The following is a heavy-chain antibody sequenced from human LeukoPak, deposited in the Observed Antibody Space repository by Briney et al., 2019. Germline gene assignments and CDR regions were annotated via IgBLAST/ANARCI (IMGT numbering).Heavy chain of an antibody. CDR1: GFTFNTYS. V-gene: IGHV3-48*01. Sequence: GGSLRLSCAASGFTFNTYSMNWVRQAPGKGLEWLSYVKGGNYDIQYADSVTGRFTVPRDSATNSLYLQMNDLKAEDTAVYYCARDSDWAFDYWGQGSLVTVSS. CDR2: VKGGNYDI. CDR3: ARDSDWAFDY. J-gene: IGHJ4*02. D-gene: IGHD3-9*01.